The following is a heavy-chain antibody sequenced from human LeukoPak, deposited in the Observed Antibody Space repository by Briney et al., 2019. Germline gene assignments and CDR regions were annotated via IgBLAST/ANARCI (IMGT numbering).Heavy chain of an antibody. CDR2: ISAYNGNT. V-gene: IGHV1-18*01. Sequence: ASVKVSCKASGYTFTSYGISWVRQAPGQGLEWMGWISAYNGNTNYAQKLQGRVTMTTDTSTSTAYKELRSRRSDDTAVYYCGRYSSSWWHYYYYNDVWGKGTTVTVSS. D-gene: IGHD6-13*01. CDR1: GYTFTSYG. J-gene: IGHJ6*03. CDR3: GRYSSSWWHYYYYNDV.